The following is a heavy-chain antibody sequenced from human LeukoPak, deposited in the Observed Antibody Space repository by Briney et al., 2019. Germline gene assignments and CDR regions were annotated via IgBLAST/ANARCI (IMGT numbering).Heavy chain of an antibody. CDR3: ARVKKRLGALSWGDFDH. J-gene: IGHJ4*02. CDR2: ISSSGSTI. CDR1: GFTFSSYE. D-gene: IGHD3-16*02. Sequence: PGGSLRLSCAASGFTFSSYEMNWVRQAPGKGLEWVSYISSSGSTIYYADSVKGRFTISRDNAKNSLYLQMNSLRAEDTAVYYCARVKKRLGALSWGDFDHWGQGTLVTVSS. V-gene: IGHV3-48*03.